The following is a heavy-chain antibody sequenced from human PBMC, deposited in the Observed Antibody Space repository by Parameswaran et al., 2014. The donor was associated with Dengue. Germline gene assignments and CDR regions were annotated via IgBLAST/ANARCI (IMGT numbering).Heavy chain of an antibody. CDR2: INPNSGGT. D-gene: IGHD1-26*01. V-gene: IGHV1-2*02. Sequence: WVRQAPGQGLEWMGWINPNSGGTNHAQKFQGRVSMTRDTSISTAYMDLSRLRSDDTAVYYCARGSGSYIYYFDYWGQGTLVTVSS. J-gene: IGHJ4*02. CDR3: ARGSGSYIYYFDY.